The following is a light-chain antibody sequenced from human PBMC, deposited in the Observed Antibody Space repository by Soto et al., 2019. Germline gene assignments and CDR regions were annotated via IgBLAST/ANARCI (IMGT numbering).Light chain of an antibody. V-gene: IGLV2-14*01. CDR2: EVS. CDR3: SSYTSSSTHWV. CDR1: SSDVGGYNY. Sequence: QSVLTQPASVSGSPGQSITISCTGTSSDVGGYNYVSWYQQHPSKAPKLMIYEVSNRPSGVSNRFSGSKSGNTASLTISGLQAEDEADYYCSSYTSSSTHWVFGGGTKLTVL. J-gene: IGLJ3*02.